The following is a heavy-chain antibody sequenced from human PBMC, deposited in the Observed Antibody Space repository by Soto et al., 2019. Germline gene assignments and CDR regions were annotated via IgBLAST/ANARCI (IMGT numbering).Heavy chain of an antibody. J-gene: IGHJ4*02. Sequence: SETLSLTCTVSGGSITIGNYYWGWIRQSPGKGLEWIGSIFYSGTSYYTPSLKSRVTISVDTSKNQFSLRLSSVTAADTAVYYCARHTSSGYYYQIEYWGQGTLVTVSS. CDR3: ARHTSSGYYYQIEY. D-gene: IGHD3-3*01. V-gene: IGHV4-39*01. CDR2: IFYSGTS. CDR1: GGSITIGNYY.